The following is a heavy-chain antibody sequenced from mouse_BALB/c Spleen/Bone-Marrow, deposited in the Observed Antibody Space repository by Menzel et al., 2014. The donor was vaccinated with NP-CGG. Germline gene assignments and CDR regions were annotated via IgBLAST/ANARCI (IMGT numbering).Heavy chain of an antibody. V-gene: IGHV1-61*01. CDR2: IHPSDSES. Sequence: QVQPKESGAELVRPGTSVQLSCKASGYSFTNYWTNWVKQRPGQGLEWIGMIHPSDSESRLNQKFKDKATLTVDKSSTTAYMQLSSPTSEDSAVYYCARGLGEIWGYWGQGTTLTVSS. J-gene: IGHJ2*01. CDR1: GYSFTNYW. CDR3: ARGLGEIWGY. D-gene: IGHD4-1*01.